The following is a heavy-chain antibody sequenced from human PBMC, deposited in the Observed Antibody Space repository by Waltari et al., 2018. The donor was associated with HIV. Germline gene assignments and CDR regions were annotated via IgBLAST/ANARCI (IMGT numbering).Heavy chain of an antibody. CDR3: ATGWLQSRPYFDS. D-gene: IGHD4-4*01. Sequence: QAQLVQSGAEVKKPGASVKVSCKASGYTLATYDIYWVRQAAGQGLEWLGWLNPKTGNTGYAEKLQGRITMTRDTSINTAYLELSSLRSEDTAVYYCATGWLQSRPYFDSWGRGTLITVSS. J-gene: IGHJ4*02. V-gene: IGHV1-8*01. CDR2: LNPKTGNT. CDR1: GYTLATYD.